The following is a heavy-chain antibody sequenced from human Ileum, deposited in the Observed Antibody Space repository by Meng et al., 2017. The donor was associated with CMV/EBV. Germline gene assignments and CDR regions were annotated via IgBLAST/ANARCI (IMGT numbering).Heavy chain of an antibody. D-gene: IGHD3-10*01. CDR1: GFRFSTYW. V-gene: IGHV3-7*01. CDR3: VRGGGAFDM. Sequence: GGSLRLSCAASGFRFSTYWMSWVRQAPGKGLEWVANIKLDGSDKHYVDSVKGRFNISRDNAKNSLYLQMKRLRAEDTALYYCVRGGGAFDMWGQGTTVTVSS. J-gene: IGHJ3*02. CDR2: IKLDGSDK.